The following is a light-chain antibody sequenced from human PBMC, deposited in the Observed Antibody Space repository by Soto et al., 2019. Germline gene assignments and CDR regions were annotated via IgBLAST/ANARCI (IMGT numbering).Light chain of an antibody. CDR2: AAS. Sequence: DIQMTQSPSSLSASVGDRVTITCRASQNISSYLNWYQQKPGKAPKVLIYAASSLQSGVPSRFSGSGSGTDFTLTISSLQPEDFATYYCQQSYSAPLFTFGPGTRVDVK. V-gene: IGKV1-39*01. CDR1: QNISSY. CDR3: QQSYSAPLFT. J-gene: IGKJ3*01.